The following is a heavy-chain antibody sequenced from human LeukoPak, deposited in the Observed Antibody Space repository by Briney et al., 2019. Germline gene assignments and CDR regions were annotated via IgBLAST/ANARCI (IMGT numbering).Heavy chain of an antibody. CDR3: ARGDDHGDIKHDWFDP. CDR1: GGSVSGYY. CDR2: IFYRGST. V-gene: IGHV4-59*08. Sequence: SETLSLTCSVSGGSVSGYYWSWIRQPPGKGLEWIGYIFYRGSTNYNPSLKSRVTISVDTSKNQFSLKLNSVIAADTAIYYCARGDDHGDIKHDWFDPWGQGILVTVSS. J-gene: IGHJ5*02. D-gene: IGHD4-17*01.